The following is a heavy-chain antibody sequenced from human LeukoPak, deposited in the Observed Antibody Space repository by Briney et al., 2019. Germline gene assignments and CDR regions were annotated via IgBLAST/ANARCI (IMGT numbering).Heavy chain of an antibody. V-gene: IGHV4-59*01. CDR3: ARGFYSPHY. J-gene: IGHJ4*02. CDR1: GDSISGYY. D-gene: IGHD4-11*01. CDR2: IYYSGRT. Sequence: PSETLSLTCTVSGDSISGYYWTWIRQPPGKGLEWIGYIYYSGRTYYNPSLKSRITISVDTSKNQFSLKLSSVTAADTAVYYCARGFYSPHYWGQGTLVSVSS.